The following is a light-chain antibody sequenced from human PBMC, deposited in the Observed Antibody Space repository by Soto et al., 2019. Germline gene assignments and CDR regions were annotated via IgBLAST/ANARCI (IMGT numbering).Light chain of an antibody. J-gene: IGLJ1*01. CDR1: SSNIGSTYD. V-gene: IGLV1-40*01. CDR2: GNT. Sequence: QSVLTQPPSVSGAPGQRVTISCTGSSSNIGSTYDVQWYQQLPGTAPKLLIHGNTNRPSGVPDRFSGSKSGTSASLAITGLQADDEADYYCQSYDDSLSVHYVFGTWTQLTVL. CDR3: QSYDDSLSVHYV.